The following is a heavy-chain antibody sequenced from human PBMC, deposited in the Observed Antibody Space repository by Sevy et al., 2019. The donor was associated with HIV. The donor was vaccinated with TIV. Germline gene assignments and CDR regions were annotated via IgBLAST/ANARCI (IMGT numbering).Heavy chain of an antibody. CDR3: ARSRSNYADYYFDY. J-gene: IGHJ4*02. V-gene: IGHV3-11*06. Sequence: GGSLRLSCAVSGFTFSDYYMTWIRQSPGKGLEWVSYISSGSSYTNYADSVKGRFTISRDNAKNPLYLEIPTLRPEDTAVYYCARSRSNYADYYFDYWGQGTVVTVSS. D-gene: IGHD4-17*01. CDR1: GFTFSDYY. CDR2: ISSGSSYT.